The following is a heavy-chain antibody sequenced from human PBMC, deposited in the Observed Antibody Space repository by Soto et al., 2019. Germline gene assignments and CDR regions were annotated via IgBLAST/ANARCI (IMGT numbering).Heavy chain of an antibody. CDR1: GGSIIDHD. CDR2: IYYSGST. CDR3: ARDSTDYDYIWGSYRYTHHFDY. Sequence: SYSVAGGSIIDHDWSWIRKTPGKGLEWIGYIYYSGSTNYNPSLKSRVTISVDTSKNQFSLKLSSVTAADTAVYYCARDSTDYDYIWGSYRYTHHFDYWGQGTLVTVSS. V-gene: IGHV4-59*11. J-gene: IGHJ4*02. D-gene: IGHD3-16*02.